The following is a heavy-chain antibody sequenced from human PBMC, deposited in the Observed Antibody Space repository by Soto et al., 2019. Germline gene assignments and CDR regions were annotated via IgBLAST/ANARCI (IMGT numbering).Heavy chain of an antibody. J-gene: IGHJ3*02. CDR1: GGSISSYY. CDR2: IYYSGST. Sequence: SETLSLTCTVYGGSISSYYWSWIRQPPGKGLEWIGYIYYSGSTNYNPSLKSRVTISVDTSKNQFSLKLSSVTAADTAVYYCASTKQVLRRGAFDIWGQGTMASVSS. V-gene: IGHV4-59*01. D-gene: IGHD2-15*01. CDR3: ASTKQVLRRGAFDI.